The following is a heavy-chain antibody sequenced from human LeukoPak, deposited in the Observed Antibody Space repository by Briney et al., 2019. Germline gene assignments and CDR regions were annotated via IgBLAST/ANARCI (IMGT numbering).Heavy chain of an antibody. CDR3: ARDALRYFSN. V-gene: IGHV4-38-2*02. J-gene: IGHJ4*02. Sequence: SETLSLTCTVSGYSISSGYYWGWIRQPPGKGLEWIGSIYHSGSTYYNPSLKSRVTISVDTSKNQFSLKLSSVTAADTAVYYCARDALRYFSNWGQGTLVTVSS. CDR1: GYSISSGYY. D-gene: IGHD4-17*01. CDR2: IYHSGST.